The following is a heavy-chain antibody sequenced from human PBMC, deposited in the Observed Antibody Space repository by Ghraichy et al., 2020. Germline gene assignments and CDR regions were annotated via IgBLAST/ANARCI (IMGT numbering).Heavy chain of an antibody. CDR3: TKDAYYSGDCFRGVYGLDV. J-gene: IGHJ6*02. Sequence: SLNISCAASGFTFDDYGMHWVRQAPGKGLEWVSGITWNSGHVDYADAVKGRFTISRDNAKNSLYLQMDSLRPEDTALYYCTKDAYYSGDCFRGVYGLDVWGQGTTVTVSS. D-gene: IGHD2-21*02. V-gene: IGHV3-9*01. CDR1: GFTFDDYG. CDR2: ITWNSGHV.